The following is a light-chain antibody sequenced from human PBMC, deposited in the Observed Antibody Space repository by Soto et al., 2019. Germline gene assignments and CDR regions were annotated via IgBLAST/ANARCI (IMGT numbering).Light chain of an antibody. J-gene: IGKJ1*01. V-gene: IGKV1-5*01. CDR2: DAS. CDR1: QSISSW. Sequence: DIQTPQSPSTLSASVGDRVTITCRASQSISSWLAWYQQKPGKAPKLLIYDASSLESGVPSRFSGSGSGTEFTLTISSLQPDDFATYYCQQYNSYSLTFGQGTKVGIK. CDR3: QQYNSYSLT.